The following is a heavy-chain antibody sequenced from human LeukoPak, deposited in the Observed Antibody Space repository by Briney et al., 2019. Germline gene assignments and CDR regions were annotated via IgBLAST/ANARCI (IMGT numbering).Heavy chain of an antibody. D-gene: IGHD6-19*01. CDR1: GFTFSSYA. J-gene: IGHJ3*02. Sequence: QPGGSLRLSCAASGFTFSSYAMSCVRQAPGKGLEWVSAISGSGGSTYYADSVKGRFTISRDNSKNTLYLQMNSLRAEDTAVYYCAKDGGAGYSSVNDAFDIWGQGTMVTVSS. CDR2: ISGSGGST. CDR3: AKDGGAGYSSVNDAFDI. V-gene: IGHV3-23*01.